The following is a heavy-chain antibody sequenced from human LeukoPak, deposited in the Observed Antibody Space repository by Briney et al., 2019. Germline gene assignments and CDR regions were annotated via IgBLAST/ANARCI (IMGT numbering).Heavy chain of an antibody. Sequence: GGSLRLSCAASGFTFDDYGMSWVRQAPGKGLEWVSGINWNGGSTVYADSVKGRFTISRDNAKNSLYLQMNSLRAEDTALYYCARDYIAETYYYDSSGAFDIWGQGTMVTVSS. CDR1: GFTFDDYG. D-gene: IGHD3-22*01. J-gene: IGHJ3*02. V-gene: IGHV3-20*04. CDR2: INWNGGST. CDR3: ARDYIAETYYYDSSGAFDI.